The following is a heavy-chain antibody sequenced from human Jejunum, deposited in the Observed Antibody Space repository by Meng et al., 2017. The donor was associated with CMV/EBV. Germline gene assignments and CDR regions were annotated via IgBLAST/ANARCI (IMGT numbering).Heavy chain of an antibody. CDR3: VRGFMFSA. CDR2: IETATGDT. CDR1: GFTFRSYD. V-gene: IGHV3-13*01. D-gene: IGHD3-10*02. Sequence: SVAASGFTFRSYDMHWVRQGPGKGLEWVSTIETATGDTYYTGSVRGRFTISRENAENSLYLQMNSLRAGDTAMYFCVRGFMFSAWGQGTMVTVSS. J-gene: IGHJ3*01.